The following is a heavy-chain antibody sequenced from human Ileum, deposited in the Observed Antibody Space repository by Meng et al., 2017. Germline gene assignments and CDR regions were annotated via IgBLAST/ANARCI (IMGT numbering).Heavy chain of an antibody. CDR3: VRDYSGRVSPPYYSYNGMDV. V-gene: IGHV1-18*01. CDR1: GYTFSSYG. J-gene: IGHJ6*02. Sequence: ASVKVSCKASGYTFSSYGVSWVRQAPGQGLEWMGWINAYNGNTYYAQKLQDRVSLTTDTSTNTAYMELRSLRGDDTAIYYCVRDYSGRVSPPYYSYNGMDVWGQGTTVTVSS. D-gene: IGHD5/OR15-5a*01. CDR2: INAYNGNT.